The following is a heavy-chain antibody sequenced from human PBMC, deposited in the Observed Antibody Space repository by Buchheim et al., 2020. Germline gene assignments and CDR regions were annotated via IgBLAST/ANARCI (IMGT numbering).Heavy chain of an antibody. J-gene: IGHJ4*03. CDR2: ITGDGKSK. Sequence: VQVVESGGGVVQPGRSLRLSCGASGFPFSIYTMNWVRQAPGKGLEWVAVITGDGKSKDYAESVKGRFTISRDNSKHTMDLEMNRLRGDDTADYYCATNAVAGHEDYWGQGT. CDR3: ATNAVAGHEDY. CDR1: GFPFSIYT. D-gene: IGHD6-19*01. V-gene: IGHV3-30*04.